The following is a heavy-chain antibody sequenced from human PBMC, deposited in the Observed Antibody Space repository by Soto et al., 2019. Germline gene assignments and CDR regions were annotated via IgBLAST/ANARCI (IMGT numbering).Heavy chain of an antibody. Sequence: PGGSLRLSCAASGFNFATYSMSWVRQAPGKGLEWVAGISDGVDRAYYGDSVKGRFTISRDNSKNTLYLQMNSLRAEDTAVYYCAKDFYTAMVHYYYYGMDVWGQGTTVTVSS. CDR3: AKDFYTAMVHYYYYGMDV. CDR1: GFNFATYS. CDR2: ISDGVDRA. D-gene: IGHD5-18*01. J-gene: IGHJ6*02. V-gene: IGHV3-23*01.